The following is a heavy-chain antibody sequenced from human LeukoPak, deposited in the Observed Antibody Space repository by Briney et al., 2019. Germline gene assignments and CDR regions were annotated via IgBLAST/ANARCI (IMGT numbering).Heavy chain of an antibody. Sequence: IYTTGSTNYNPSLKSRVTISVDTSKNQFSLKLSSVTAADTAVYYCAREADYDFWSGWHVDYWGQGTLVTVSS. CDR2: IYTTGST. D-gene: IGHD3-3*01. J-gene: IGHJ4*02. V-gene: IGHV4-61*02. CDR3: AREADYDFWSGWHVDY.